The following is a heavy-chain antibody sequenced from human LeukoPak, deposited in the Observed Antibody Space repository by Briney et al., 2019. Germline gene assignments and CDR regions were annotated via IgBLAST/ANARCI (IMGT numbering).Heavy chain of an antibody. J-gene: IGHJ3*02. CDR1: GFTFSSYS. CDR3: AKSVSIVGATFDAFDI. CDR2: ISYDGSHK. Sequence: GGSLRLSCAASGFTFSSYSMNWVRQAPGKGLEWVAVISYDGSHKYYADSVEGRFTISRDNSKNTLYLQMNSLRAEDTAVYFCAKSVSIVGATFDAFDIWGQGTMVPVSS. V-gene: IGHV3-30*18. D-gene: IGHD1-26*01.